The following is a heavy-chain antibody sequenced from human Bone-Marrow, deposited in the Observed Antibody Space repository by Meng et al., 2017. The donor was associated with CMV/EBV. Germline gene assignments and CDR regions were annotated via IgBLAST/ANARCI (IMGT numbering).Heavy chain of an antibody. J-gene: IGHJ5*02. CDR1: GGTFSSYA. D-gene: IGHD6-13*01. V-gene: IGHV1-69*05. Sequence: SVKVSCKASGGTFSSYAISWVRQAPGQGLEWMGGTIPIFGTANYAQKFQGRVTITTDESTSTAYMELSSLRSEDTAVYYCARAPYSSSWWVKGFDPWGQGNLVTVSS. CDR3: ARAPYSSSWWVKGFDP. CDR2: TIPIFGTA.